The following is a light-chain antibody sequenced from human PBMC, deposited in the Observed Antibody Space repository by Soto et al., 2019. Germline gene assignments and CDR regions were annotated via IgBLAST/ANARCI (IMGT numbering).Light chain of an antibody. V-gene: IGKV3D-15*01. CDR1: QSVSSN. J-gene: IGKJ4*01. CDR3: QHYNNWPPLT. CDR2: GTF. Sequence: EVVMTQFPATLSVSAGEGATLSCRASQSVSSNLAWYQLRPGQAPRLLIYGTFTRATGIPARFSGSGSGTEFTLTISSLQSADFAVYYCQHYNNWPPLTFGGGTKV.